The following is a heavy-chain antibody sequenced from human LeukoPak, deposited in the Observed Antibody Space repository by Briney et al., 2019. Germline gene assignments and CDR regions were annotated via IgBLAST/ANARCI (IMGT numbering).Heavy chain of an antibody. CDR2: MSWNSGSI. Sequence: GGSLRLSCAASGFTFDDYAMHWVRRAPGKGLEWVSGMSWNSGSIGYADSVKGRFTISRDNAKNSLYLQMNSLRAEDTALYYCAKDKFPGAVAEVAFDYWGQGTLVTVSS. V-gene: IGHV3-9*01. CDR1: GFTFDDYA. J-gene: IGHJ4*02. CDR3: AKDKFPGAVAEVAFDY. D-gene: IGHD6-19*01.